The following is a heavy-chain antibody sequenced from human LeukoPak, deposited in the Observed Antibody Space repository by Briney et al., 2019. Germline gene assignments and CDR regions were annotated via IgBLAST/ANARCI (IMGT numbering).Heavy chain of an antibody. V-gene: IGHV3-7*01. CDR2: INEDGSQT. D-gene: IGHD1-1*01. Sequence: RQAPXXXXXWVGHINEDGSQTNYIDSVTGRFTISRDNTKDSLYLQMNSLRAEDTAVYFCVRDVGYFHFDSWGQGILVTVSS. J-gene: IGHJ4*02. CDR3: VRDVGYFHFDS.